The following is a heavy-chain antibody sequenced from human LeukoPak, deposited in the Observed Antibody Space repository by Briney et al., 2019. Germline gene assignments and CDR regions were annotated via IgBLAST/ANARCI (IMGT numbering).Heavy chain of an antibody. CDR2: IYYSGST. Sequence: SETLSLTCTVSGGSISSYYWGWIRQPPGKGLEWIGYIYYSGSTNYNPSLKSRVTISVDTSKKQFSLKLSSVTAADTAVYYCARLGSSWYSVDYWGQGTLVTVSS. CDR3: ARLGSSWYSVDY. CDR1: GGSISSYY. J-gene: IGHJ4*02. D-gene: IGHD6-13*01. V-gene: IGHV4-59*01.